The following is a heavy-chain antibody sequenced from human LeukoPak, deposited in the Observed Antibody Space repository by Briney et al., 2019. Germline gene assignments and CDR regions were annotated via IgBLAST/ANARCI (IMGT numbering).Heavy chain of an antibody. J-gene: IGHJ4*02. V-gene: IGHV3-30*02. CDR3: VCAKDVGDYNFDS. CDR2: ILYDGSKE. Sequence: GGSLRLSCVASGFTINNLGMHWVRQAPGKGLEWVSLILYDGSKEYYSDSVKGRFTISRDNSKNTVYLQMNSLRTEDTAVYYCVCAKDVGDYNFDSWGQGALVTVSS. D-gene: IGHD1-26*01. CDR1: GFTINNLG.